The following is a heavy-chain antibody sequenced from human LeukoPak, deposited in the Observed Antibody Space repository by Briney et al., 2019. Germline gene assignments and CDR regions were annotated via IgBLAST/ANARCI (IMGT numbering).Heavy chain of an antibody. V-gene: IGHV3-20*01. CDR1: GFTFDDYG. CDR2: INWNGGST. Sequence: PGGSLGLSCAASGFTFDDYGMSWVRQAPGKGLEWVSGINWNGGSTGYADSVKGRFTISRDNAKNSLYLQMNSLRAEDTALYHCARGDSSGWSTLDYWGQGTLVTVSS. D-gene: IGHD6-19*01. J-gene: IGHJ4*02. CDR3: ARGDSSGWSTLDY.